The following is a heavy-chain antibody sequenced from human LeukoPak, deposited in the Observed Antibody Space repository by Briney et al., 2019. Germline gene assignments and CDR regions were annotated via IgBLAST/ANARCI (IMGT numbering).Heavy chain of an antibody. CDR1: GGSMSSYY. D-gene: IGHD6-13*01. V-gene: IGHV4-4*07. CDR3: ARVDSSSWYQWFDP. Sequence: SETLSLTCAVSGGSMSSYYWGWIRQPPGKGLEWIGRIYTSGSTNYNPSLKSRVTISVDTSKNQFSLKLSSVTAADTAVYYCARVDSSSWYQWFDPWGQGTLVTVSS. J-gene: IGHJ5*02. CDR2: IYTSGST.